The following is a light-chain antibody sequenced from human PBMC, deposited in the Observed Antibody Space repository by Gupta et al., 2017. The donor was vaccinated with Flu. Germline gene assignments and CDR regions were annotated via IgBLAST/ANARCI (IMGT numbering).Light chain of an antibody. J-gene: IGKJ1*01. CDR1: QSSDSW. CDR3: QQYRSYPWT. Sequence: PSTLSASVGDRVTITCRASQSSDSWLAWYQQKPGKAPKILIYKASNLESGVPSRFSGSGSGTEFTLTISSLQPDDFATYYCQQYRSYPWTFGQGTTVEIQ. V-gene: IGKV1-5*03. CDR2: KAS.